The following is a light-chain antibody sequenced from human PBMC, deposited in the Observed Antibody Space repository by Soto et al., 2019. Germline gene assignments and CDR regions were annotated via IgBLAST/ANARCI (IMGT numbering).Light chain of an antibody. CDR3: CSYAGSYTHV. J-gene: IGLJ1*01. V-gene: IGLV2-11*01. Sequence: QSALTQPRSVSGSPGQSVTISCTGTSSEVGRYNFVSWYQQHPDKAPKLMIYDVIKRPSGVPDRFSGSKSGNTASLTIYGLQAEDEADYHCCSYAGSYTHVFGTGTKLTVL. CDR2: DVI. CDR1: SSEVGRYNF.